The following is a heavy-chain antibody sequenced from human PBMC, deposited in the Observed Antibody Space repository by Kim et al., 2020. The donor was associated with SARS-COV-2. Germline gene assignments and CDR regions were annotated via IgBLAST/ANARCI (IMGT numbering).Heavy chain of an antibody. J-gene: IGHJ4*02. CDR1: GGSISSYY. CDR3: ARAPSYYDICDY. Sequence: SETLSLTCTVSGGSISSYYWSWIRHPPGKGLEWIGYIYYSGSTNYNPSLKSRVTISVDTSKNQFSLKLSSVTAADTAVYYCARAPSYYDICDYWGQGTLVTVSS. D-gene: IGHD3-9*01. V-gene: IGHV4-59*01. CDR2: IYYSGST.